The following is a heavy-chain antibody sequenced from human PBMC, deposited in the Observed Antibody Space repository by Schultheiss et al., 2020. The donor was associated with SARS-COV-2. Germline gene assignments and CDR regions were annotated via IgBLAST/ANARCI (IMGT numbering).Heavy chain of an antibody. V-gene: IGHV1-18*04. J-gene: IGHJ6*02. CDR3: ARVPAVAAAATPYGMDV. D-gene: IGHD6-13*01. CDR1: GYTFTGYY. Sequence: ASVKVSCKASGYTFTGYYMHWVRQAPGQGLEWMGWISAYNGNTNYAQKLQGRVTMTTDTSTSTAYMELRSLRSDDTAVYYCARVPAVAAAATPYGMDVWGQGTTVTVSS. CDR2: ISAYNGNT.